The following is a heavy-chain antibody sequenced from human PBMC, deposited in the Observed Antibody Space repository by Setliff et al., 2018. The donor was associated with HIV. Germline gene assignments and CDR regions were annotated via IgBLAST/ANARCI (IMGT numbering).Heavy chain of an antibody. Sequence: SETLSLTCTVSRDSTRNGAYYWGWIRQPPGKGLEWIGSIYYSGRTFYKPSLKSRLTISVDTSKNQFSLRLNSVTAADTAVNFCARGGAVSADFDSWGQGTLVTVSS. J-gene: IGHJ4*02. CDR1: RDSTRNGAYY. CDR3: ARGGAVSADFDS. CDR2: IYYSGRT. V-gene: IGHV4-39*07. D-gene: IGHD3-16*01.